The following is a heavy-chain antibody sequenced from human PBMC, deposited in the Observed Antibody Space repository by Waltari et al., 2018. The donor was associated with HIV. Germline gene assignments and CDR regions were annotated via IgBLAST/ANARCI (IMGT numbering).Heavy chain of an antibody. CDR3: ARADVTTFDY. J-gene: IGHJ4*02. Sequence: EVHLVESGGDLVQPGGSLRLSCAASGFSFRSLGMIWVRQAPGKGLEWISYISGSSSTMYYADSVKGRFTISRDNAKNSVYLQMDSLRDEDTAVYYCARADVTTFDYWGQGARVTVSS. V-gene: IGHV3-48*02. D-gene: IGHD4-17*01. CDR2: ISGSSSTM. CDR1: GFSFRSLG.